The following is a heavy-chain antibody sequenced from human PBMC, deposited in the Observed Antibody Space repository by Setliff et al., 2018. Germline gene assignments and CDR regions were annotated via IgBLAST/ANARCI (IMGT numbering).Heavy chain of an antibody. D-gene: IGHD3-10*01. J-gene: IGHJ4*02. CDR3: ARAPGRNIRGDY. V-gene: IGHV4-59*12. Sequence: PSETLSLTCTVSGGSINTYWSWIRQPPGKGLEWIGYIKYSGNTNYNPSLKSRATISVDTSKNQFSLKVTSVTAADTAVYYCARAPGRNIRGDYWGQGALVTVSS. CDR2: IKYSGNT. CDR1: GGSINTY.